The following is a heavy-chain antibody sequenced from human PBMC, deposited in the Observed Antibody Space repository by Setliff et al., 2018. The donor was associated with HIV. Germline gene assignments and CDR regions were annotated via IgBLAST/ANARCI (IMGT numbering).Heavy chain of an antibody. V-gene: IGHV5-10-1*01. CDR2: INPSDSYT. CDR3: ARAYGSGSYYNLGGFDP. J-gene: IGHJ5*02. CDR1: GYSFTSYW. Sequence: GESLKISCKGSGYSFTSYWITWVRQMPGKGLEWMGRINPSDSYTNYSPSLQGHVTISVDKSISTAYLQWSSLKASDTAMYYCARAYGSGSYYNLGGFDPWGQGTLVTVSS. D-gene: IGHD3-10*01.